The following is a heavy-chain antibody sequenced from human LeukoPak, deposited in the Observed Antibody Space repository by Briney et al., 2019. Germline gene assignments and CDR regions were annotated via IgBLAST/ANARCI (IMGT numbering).Heavy chain of an antibody. CDR3: ARDRGGTGDFDY. V-gene: IGHV1-3*01. J-gene: IGHJ4*02. CDR2: INAGNGDT. D-gene: IGHD1-1*01. Sequence: GASVKVSCKASGYTFTSYTMHWVRRAPGQRFEWMGWINAGNGDTKYSQKFQGRVTIARDTSASTAYMELNSLRSEDTAIYYCARDRGGTGDFDYWGQGTLVTVSS. CDR1: GYTFTSYT.